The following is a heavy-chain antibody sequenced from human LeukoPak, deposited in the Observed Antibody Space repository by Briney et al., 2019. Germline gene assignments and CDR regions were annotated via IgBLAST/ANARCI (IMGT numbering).Heavy chain of an antibody. CDR3: AKEGEREDY. V-gene: IGHV3-23*01. CDR1: GFTFSSYA. CDR2: ISGSGDNT. J-gene: IGHJ4*02. Sequence: GGSLRLSCAVSGFTFSSYAMSWVRQAPGKGLEWVSAISGSGDNTYYADSVKGRFTISRDNSKNTLYLQMNSLRAEDTAIYYCAKEGEREDYWGQGTLVTVSS. D-gene: IGHD1-26*01.